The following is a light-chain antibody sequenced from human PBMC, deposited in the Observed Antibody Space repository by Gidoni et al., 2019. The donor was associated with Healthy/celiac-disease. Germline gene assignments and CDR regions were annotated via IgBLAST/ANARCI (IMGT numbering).Light chain of an antibody. V-gene: IGKV3-15*01. J-gene: IGKJ1*01. CDR3: QQYNNWPQT. CDR2: GAS. CDR1: QSVSST. Sequence: EIVMTQSTATLSVSPGERATLSCRASQSVSSTLAWYQQKPGKAPRLLIYGASTRANGIPARFSGSGSGTEFTLTISSLQSEDFAVYYCQQYNNWPQTFGQGTKVEIK.